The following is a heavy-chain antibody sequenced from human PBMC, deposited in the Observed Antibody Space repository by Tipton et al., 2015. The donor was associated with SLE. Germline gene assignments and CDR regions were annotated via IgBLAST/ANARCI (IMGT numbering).Heavy chain of an antibody. D-gene: IGHD3-22*01. Sequence: SLRLSCATSGFSFNNFGMHWVRQAPGKGLVWVSRIYMDGSTTNYADSVKGRFSISRDNAKNTLYLQMNSLRAEDTAVYYCGTTSSDYGMDVWGQGTTVTVSS. CDR2: IYMDGSTT. J-gene: IGHJ6*02. CDR3: GTTSSDYGMDV. CDR1: GFSFNNFG. V-gene: IGHV3-74*01.